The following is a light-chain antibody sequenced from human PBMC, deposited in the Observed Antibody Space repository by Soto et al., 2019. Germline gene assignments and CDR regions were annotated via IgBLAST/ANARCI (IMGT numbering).Light chain of an antibody. CDR1: QGVSSY. V-gene: IGKV3-11*01. J-gene: IGKJ2*01. Sequence: EIVLTQSPATLSLSPGERATLSCRASQGVSSYLAWYQQKPGQAPRLLIYDASNRAAGIPARFSGSGSGTEFNLTISSLEPEDFAVYYCQQRSNWPPTFGQGTKLEIK. CDR3: QQRSNWPPT. CDR2: DAS.